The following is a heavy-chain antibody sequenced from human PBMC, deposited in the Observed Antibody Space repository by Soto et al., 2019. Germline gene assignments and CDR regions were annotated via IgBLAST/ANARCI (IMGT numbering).Heavy chain of an antibody. Sequence: QVTLKESGPVLVKPTETLTLTCTVSGFSLNTARMGVTWIRQPPGKALEWLAHMFSNDEKAYSPSLKSRLSIYKDTAKNQVVLTMSNMDPMDTATYYCARMGYYSDSTNHYPIWGQGTMVTVSS. CDR2: MFSNDEK. CDR1: GFSLNTARMG. D-gene: IGHD3-22*01. J-gene: IGHJ3*02. V-gene: IGHV2-26*01. CDR3: ARMGYYSDSTNHYPI.